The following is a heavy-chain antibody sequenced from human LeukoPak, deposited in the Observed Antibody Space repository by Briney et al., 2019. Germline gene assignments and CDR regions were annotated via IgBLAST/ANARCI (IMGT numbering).Heavy chain of an antibody. V-gene: IGHV3-7*01. CDR3: ARSPFLGSYYMDV. CDR2: IKQDGSEK. Sequence: GGSLRLSCAASGFTLSSYWMSWVRQAPGKGLEWVAIIKQDGSEKYYVDSVKGRFTISRDNAKNSLYLQMNSLRAEDTAVYYCARSPFLGSYYMDVRGKGTTVTVSS. J-gene: IGHJ6*03. CDR1: GFTLSSYW. D-gene: IGHD2/OR15-2a*01.